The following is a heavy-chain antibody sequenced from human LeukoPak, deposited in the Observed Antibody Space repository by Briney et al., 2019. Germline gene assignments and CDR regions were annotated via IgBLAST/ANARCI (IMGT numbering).Heavy chain of an antibody. V-gene: IGHV3-9*01. Sequence: SWNSGSIGYADSVKGRFTISRDNAKNSLYLQMNSLRAEDTAVYYCARDPYPPVAGYFDYWGQGTLVTVSS. CDR2: SWNSGSI. CDR3: ARDPYPPVAGYFDY. D-gene: IGHD6-19*01. J-gene: IGHJ4*02.